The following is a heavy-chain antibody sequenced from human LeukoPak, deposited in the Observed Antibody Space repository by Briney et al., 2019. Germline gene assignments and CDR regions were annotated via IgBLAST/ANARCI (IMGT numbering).Heavy chain of an antibody. CDR2: IYPGDSDT. D-gene: IGHD2-15*01. CDR1: GYSFNTYW. J-gene: IGHJ4*02. CDR3: ARARFCSGGSCYAEY. Sequence: GESLKISCKGSGYSFNTYWLGWARQLPGKGLEWMGSIYPGDSDTRYSPSLQGQVTISADKSISTAYLQWSSLKASDTAMYYCARARFCSGGSCYAEYWGQGTLVTVSS. V-gene: IGHV5-51*01.